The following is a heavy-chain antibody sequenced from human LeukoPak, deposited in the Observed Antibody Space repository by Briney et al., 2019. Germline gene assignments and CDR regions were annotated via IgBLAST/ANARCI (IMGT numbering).Heavy chain of an antibody. CDR1: GGSISSYY. D-gene: IGHD4-17*01. Sequence: ASETLSLTCTVSGGSISSYYWSWIRQPPGKGLDWIGYVYYSGSTNYNPSLKSRVIISVDTSKNQFFLNLISVTAADTAVYYCARGTSQTVNTYAFDMWGQGPMVTLSS. J-gene: IGHJ3*02. V-gene: IGHV4-59*01. CDR3: ARGTSQTVNTYAFDM. CDR2: VYYSGST.